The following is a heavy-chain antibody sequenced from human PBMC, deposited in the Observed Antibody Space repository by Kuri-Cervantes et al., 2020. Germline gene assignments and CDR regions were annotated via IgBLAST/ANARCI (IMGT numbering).Heavy chain of an antibody. CDR2: IRYDGGNI. Sequence: GESLKISCAASGFTFSSYWMSWVRQAPGEGLEWVAFIRYDGGNIHYADAVRGRFTISRDNSKNTLYLQMNSLRAEDTAVYYCARDMSASDYWGQGTLVTVSS. CDR3: ARDMSASDY. CDR1: GFTFSSYW. J-gene: IGHJ4*02. V-gene: IGHV3-33*08.